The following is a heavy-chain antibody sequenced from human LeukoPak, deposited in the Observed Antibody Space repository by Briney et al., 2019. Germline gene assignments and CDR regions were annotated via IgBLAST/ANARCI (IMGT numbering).Heavy chain of an antibody. V-gene: IGHV3-21*01. D-gene: IGHD4-23*01. CDR1: GFSLSTYI. CDR3: ARFTVVTRIFDY. J-gene: IGHJ4*02. CDR2: ISSSSSYI. Sequence: PGGSLRLSCAASGFSLSTYIMNWVRQAPGKGLEWVSSISSSSSYIYYADSVKGRFTISRDNAKNSLYLQMNSLRAEDTAVYYCARFTVVTRIFDYWGQGTLVTVSS.